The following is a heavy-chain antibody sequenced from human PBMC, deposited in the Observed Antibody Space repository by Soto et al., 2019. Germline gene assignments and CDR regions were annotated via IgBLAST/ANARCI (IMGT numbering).Heavy chain of an antibody. D-gene: IGHD3-22*01. V-gene: IGHV5-10-1*01. Sequence: PGESLKLSCKCSGYSFATYVISWVRQMPGKGLEWMGKIDPSDSYTNYSPSFQGHVTISADKSISTAYLQWSGLKASDTAMYYCARRHYYDSSGYYGDGAFDIWGQGTMVNVSS. J-gene: IGHJ3*02. CDR3: ARRHYYDSSGYYGDGAFDI. CDR2: IDPSDSYT. CDR1: GYSFATYV.